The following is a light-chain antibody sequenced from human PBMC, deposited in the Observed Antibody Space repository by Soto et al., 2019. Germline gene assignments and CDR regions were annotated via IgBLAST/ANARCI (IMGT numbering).Light chain of an antibody. J-gene: IGLJ1*01. CDR1: SSNIGTYT. CDR2: ANS. V-gene: IGLV1-40*01. CDR3: QSYESSSLSGFV. Sequence: QSVLAQPPSASGTPGQRVTVSCSGSSSNIGTYTVNWYQQFPGTAPKLLIYANSNRPSGVPDRFSGSKSGISASLAITGLQADDEADYYCQSYESSSLSGFVFGSGTKLTVL.